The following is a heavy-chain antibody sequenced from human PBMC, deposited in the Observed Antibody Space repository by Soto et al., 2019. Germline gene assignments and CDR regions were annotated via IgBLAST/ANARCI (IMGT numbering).Heavy chain of an antibody. Sequence: EVQLLESGGGLVQPGGSLRLSCAASGFTFSSYAMSWVRQAPGKGLEWVSAISGSGGSTYYADSVKGRFTISRDNSKNRLYLQMNSLRAEDTAVYYCAKEGEGYCISTSCSNFDYWGQGTLVTVSS. CDR2: ISGSGGST. D-gene: IGHD2-2*01. CDR1: GFTFSSYA. J-gene: IGHJ4*02. V-gene: IGHV3-23*01. CDR3: AKEGEGYCISTSCSNFDY.